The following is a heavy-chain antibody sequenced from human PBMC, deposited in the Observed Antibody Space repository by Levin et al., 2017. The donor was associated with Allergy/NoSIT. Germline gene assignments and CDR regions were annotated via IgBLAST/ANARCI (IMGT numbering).Heavy chain of an antibody. CDR2: ISYDGRNK. J-gene: IGHJ6*02. CDR3: ARGDSIALAAYAMNV. CDR1: GFTFSIHA. Sequence: GGSLRLSCAASGFTFSIHALHWVRQAPGKGLEWVAVISYDGRNKYCADSVKGRFTISRDNSKNTLYLQMNSLGAEDTAVYYCARGDSIALAAYAMNVWGQGTTVTVSS. D-gene: IGHD6-19*01. V-gene: IGHV3-30*04.